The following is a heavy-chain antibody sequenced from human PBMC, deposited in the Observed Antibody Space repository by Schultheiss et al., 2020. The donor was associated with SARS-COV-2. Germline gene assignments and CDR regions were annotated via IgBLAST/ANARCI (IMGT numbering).Heavy chain of an antibody. CDR3: ARDGPTVVTPDYYYYMDV. CDR1: GYTFTGYY. Sequence: ASVKVSCKASGYTFTGYYMHWVRQAPGQGLEWMGRINPSGGSTSYAQKFQGRVTITADESTSTAYMELSSLRSEDMAVYYCARDGPTVVTPDYYYYMDVWGKGTTVTVSS. J-gene: IGHJ6*03. CDR2: INPSGGST. D-gene: IGHD4-23*01. V-gene: IGHV1-46*01.